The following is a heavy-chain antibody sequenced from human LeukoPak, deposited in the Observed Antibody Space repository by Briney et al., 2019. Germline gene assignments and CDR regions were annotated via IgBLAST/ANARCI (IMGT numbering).Heavy chain of an antibody. CDR2: NSYSGNT. Sequence: SETLSLTCTVSGGSLSSYYWSWIRQPPGKELEWIGYNSYSGNTNYNPSLKSRVTISVDTSKNHFSLNLSSVTAADTAVYYCARVGSGSFDYWGQGTLVTVSS. D-gene: IGHD1-26*01. CDR1: GGSLSSYY. CDR3: ARVGSGSFDY. J-gene: IGHJ4*02. V-gene: IGHV4-59*01.